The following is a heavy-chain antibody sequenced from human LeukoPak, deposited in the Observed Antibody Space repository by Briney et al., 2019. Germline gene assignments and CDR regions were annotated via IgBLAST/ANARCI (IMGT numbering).Heavy chain of an antibody. D-gene: IGHD2-8*01. J-gene: IGHJ6*02. CDR2: ISHSGST. Sequence: SETLSLTCAVYGGSFSGYYWSWIRQPPGKGLEWIGEISHSGSTNYNPSLKSRVTISVDTSKNQFSLKLSSVTAADTAVYYCARLATRYCTNGVCYPLYYYYYGMDVWGQGTTVTVSS. CDR3: ARLATRYCTNGVCYPLYYYYYGMDV. V-gene: IGHV4-34*01. CDR1: GGSFSGYY.